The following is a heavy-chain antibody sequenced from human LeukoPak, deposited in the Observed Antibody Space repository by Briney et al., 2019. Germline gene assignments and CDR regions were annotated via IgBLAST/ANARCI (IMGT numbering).Heavy chain of an antibody. CDR3: AREERITMVRGVIDY. J-gene: IGHJ4*02. Sequence: SETLSLTCTVSGGSISSGGYSWSWIRQHTGKGLEWIGYIYYSGSTYYNPSLKSRVTISVDTSKNQFSLKLSSVTAADTAVYYCAREERITMVRGVIDYWGQGTLVTVSS. CDR2: IYYSGST. V-gene: IGHV4-31*03. D-gene: IGHD3-10*01. CDR1: GGSISSGGYS.